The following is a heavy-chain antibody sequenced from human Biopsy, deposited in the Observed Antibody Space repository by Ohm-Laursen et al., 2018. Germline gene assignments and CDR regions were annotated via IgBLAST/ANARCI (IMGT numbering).Heavy chain of an antibody. Sequence: SSVKASCKVSGGPSSNYGFSWVRQAPGHGLEWVGRIVPILGHLNYAQRFQGRVSITADKSTTYVYMELSRLTSGDTAVYYCAADADGYYTEFDYWGPGTLVTVSS. J-gene: IGHJ4*02. D-gene: IGHD3-3*01. CDR3: AADADGYYTEFDY. V-gene: IGHV1-69*04. CDR1: GGPSSNYG. CDR2: IVPILGHL.